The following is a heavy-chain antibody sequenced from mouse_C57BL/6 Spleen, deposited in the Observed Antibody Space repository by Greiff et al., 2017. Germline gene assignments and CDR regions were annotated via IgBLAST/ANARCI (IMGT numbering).Heavy chain of an antibody. V-gene: IGHV5-4*03. Sequence: EVNVVESGGGLVKPGGSLKLSCAASGFTFSSYAMSWVRQTPEKRLEWVATISDGGSYTYYPDNVKGRFTISRDNAKNNLYLQMSHLKSEDTAMYYCARGGAYDGYYKDWGQGTTLTVSS. CDR3: ARGGAYDGYYKD. J-gene: IGHJ2*01. CDR2: ISDGGSYT. CDR1: GFTFSSYA. D-gene: IGHD2-3*01.